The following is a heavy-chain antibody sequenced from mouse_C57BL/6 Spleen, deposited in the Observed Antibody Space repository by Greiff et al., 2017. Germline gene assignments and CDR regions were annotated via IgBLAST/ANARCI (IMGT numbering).Heavy chain of an antibody. V-gene: IGHV5-4*01. CDR3: ARAPTFMDY. J-gene: IGHJ4*01. Sequence: EVQLVESGGGLVKPGGSLKLSCAASGFTFSSYAMSWVRQTPEKRLEWVATISDGGSYTYYPDNVKGRFTISRDNAKNNLYLQMSHLKSEDTAMYYWARAPTFMDYWGQGTSVTVSS. CDR1: GFTFSSYA. CDR2: ISDGGSYT. D-gene: IGHD5-5*01.